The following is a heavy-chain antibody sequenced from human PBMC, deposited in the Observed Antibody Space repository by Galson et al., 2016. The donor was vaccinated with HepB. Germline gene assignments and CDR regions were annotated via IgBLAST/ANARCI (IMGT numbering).Heavy chain of an antibody. V-gene: IGHV3-23*01. J-gene: IGHJ4*02. Sequence: SLRPSCAASGFIFSNYAMSWVRQAPGKGLEWVSGISDSAGSTYFADSVKGRFTISRDNSKNTLYLQMNSLRVEDTAVYYCAKGTTLQVHFGYFDHWGQGTLVTVSS. D-gene: IGHD1/OR15-1a*01. CDR3: AKGTTLQVHFGYFDH. CDR2: ISDSAGST. CDR1: GFIFSNYA.